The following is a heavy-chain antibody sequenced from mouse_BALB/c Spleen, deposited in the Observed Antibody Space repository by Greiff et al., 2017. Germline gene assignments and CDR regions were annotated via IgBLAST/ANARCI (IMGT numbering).Heavy chain of an antibody. CDR2: INSNGGST. V-gene: IGHV5-6-2*01. Sequence: EVKVEESGGGLVKLGGSLKLSCAASGFTFSSYYMSWVRQTPEKRLELVAAINSNGGSTYYPDTVKGRFTISRDNAKNTLYLQMSSLKSEDTALYYCARNYDGYWYFDVWGAGTTVTVSS. CDR3: ARNYDGYWYFDV. J-gene: IGHJ1*01. D-gene: IGHD1-1*01. CDR1: GFTFSSYY.